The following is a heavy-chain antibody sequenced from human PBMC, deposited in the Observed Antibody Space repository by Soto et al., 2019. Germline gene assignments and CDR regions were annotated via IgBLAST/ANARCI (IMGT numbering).Heavy chain of an antibody. V-gene: IGHV3-21*01. CDR3: TRDASRDSSARGWFDP. Sequence: GGSLRLSCAASGFTFRSFTMNWVRQAPGKGLEWVSTISSNSAYIYYTDALRGRFTITRDNAKNSLHLQMNSLRAEDTAVYYCTRDASRDSSARGWFDPWGPGTLVTVSS. D-gene: IGHD6-13*01. CDR2: ISSNSAYI. CDR1: GFTFRSFT. J-gene: IGHJ5*02.